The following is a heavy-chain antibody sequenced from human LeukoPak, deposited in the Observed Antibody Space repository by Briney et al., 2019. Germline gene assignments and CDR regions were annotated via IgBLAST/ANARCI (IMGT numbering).Heavy chain of an antibody. J-gene: IGHJ4*02. Sequence: SGTLSLTCAVYGGSFSGYYWSWIRQPPGKGLEWIGEINHSGSTNYNPSLKSRVTISVDTSKNQFSLKLSSVTAADTAVYYCARGIVGACWGQGTLVTVSS. CDR1: GGSFSGYY. D-gene: IGHD1-26*01. CDR2: INHSGST. V-gene: IGHV4-34*01. CDR3: ARGIVGAC.